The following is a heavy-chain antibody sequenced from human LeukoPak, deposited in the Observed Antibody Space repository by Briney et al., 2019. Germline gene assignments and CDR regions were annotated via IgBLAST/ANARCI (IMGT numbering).Heavy chain of an antibody. CDR2: ISNSSSYI. CDR3: ARRVAVADNYFDY. CDR1: GFTFSSYA. J-gene: IGHJ4*02. V-gene: IGHV3-21*01. D-gene: IGHD6-19*01. Sequence: PGGSLRLSCAASGFTFSSYAMSWVRQAPGKGLEWVSSISNSSSYIYYADSVKGRFTISRDNAKNSLYLQMNSLRAEDTGAYYCARRVAVADNYFDYWGQGTLVTVSS.